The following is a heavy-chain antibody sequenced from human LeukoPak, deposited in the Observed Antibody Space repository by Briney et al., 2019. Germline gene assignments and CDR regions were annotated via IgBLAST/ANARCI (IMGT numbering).Heavy chain of an antibody. CDR1: GGSFSGYY. Sequence: SETLSLTCAVYGGSFSGYYWRWIRQPPGKGLEWMVVINRSGSTNYNPSLKSRVTISVDTTKNQFSLKLSSVTAADTAVYYCASRPRAPFDYWGQGTLVTVSS. CDR2: INRSGST. V-gene: IGHV4-34*01. J-gene: IGHJ4*02. CDR3: ASRPRAPFDY.